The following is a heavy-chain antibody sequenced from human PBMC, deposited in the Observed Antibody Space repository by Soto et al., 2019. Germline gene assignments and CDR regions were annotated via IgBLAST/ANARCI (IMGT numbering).Heavy chain of an antibody. CDR1: GFSISTYG. CDR2: FSGSSGNT. J-gene: IGHJ4*02. D-gene: IGHD1-1*01. V-gene: IGHV3-23*01. Sequence: EVQLLESGGGLAQPGGSLRLSCAASGFSISTYGVTWVRQAPGKGLEWVSGFSGSSGNTYYADSVKGRFTISRDNSKTTVYLQMNSLRAEDTAVYYCARWNGDGDSWGQGTLVTVSS. CDR3: ARWNGDGDS.